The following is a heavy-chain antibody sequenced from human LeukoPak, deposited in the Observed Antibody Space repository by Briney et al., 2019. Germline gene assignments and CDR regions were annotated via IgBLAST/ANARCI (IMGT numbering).Heavy chain of an antibody. J-gene: IGHJ3*02. CDR1: GFTFCSYS. V-gene: IGHV3-21*01. CDR3: AREPQLLNAFDI. CDR2: ISSSSSYI. Sequence: PGGSLRLSCAASGFTFCSYSMNWVRQAPGKGLEWVSSISSSSSYIYYADSVKGRFTISRDNAKNSLYLQMNSLRAEDTAVYYCAREPQLLNAFDIWGQGTMVTVSS. D-gene: IGHD2-2*01.